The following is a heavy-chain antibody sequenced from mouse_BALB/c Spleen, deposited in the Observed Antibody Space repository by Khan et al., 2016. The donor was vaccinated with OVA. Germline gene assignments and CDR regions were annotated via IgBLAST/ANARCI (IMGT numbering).Heavy chain of an antibody. CDR3: ARSGGNFHWYFDV. D-gene: IGHD2-1*01. CDR2: ISSGSSTI. J-gene: IGHJ1*01. Sequence: DVMLVESGGGLVQPGGSRKLSCAASGFTFSSFGIHWVRQAPKKGLEWVAYISSGSSTIYYVDTVKGRFTISRDIPKNTLFLQMTSLRSEDTAMYYCARSGGNFHWYFDVWGAGTSVTVSS. CDR1: GFTFSSFG. V-gene: IGHV5-17*02.